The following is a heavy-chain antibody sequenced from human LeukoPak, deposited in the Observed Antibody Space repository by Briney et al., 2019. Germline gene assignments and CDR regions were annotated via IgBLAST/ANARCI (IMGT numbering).Heavy chain of an antibody. V-gene: IGHV3-74*01. CDR1: GFTFSSYW. J-gene: IGHJ4*02. D-gene: IGHD2/OR15-2a*01. CDR3: ACYGIALPY. Sequence: PGGSLRLSCAASGFTFSSYWMHWVRQAPGKGLVWVSHINNDGSDTTYADSVRGRFTISRDNAKNTLYLQMNSLRTEDTAVYYYACYGIALPYWGQGTLVTVSS. CDR2: INNDGSDT.